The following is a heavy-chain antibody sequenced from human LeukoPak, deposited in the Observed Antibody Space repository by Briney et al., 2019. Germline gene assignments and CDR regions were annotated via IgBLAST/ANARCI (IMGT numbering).Heavy chain of an antibody. CDR1: GGSISNYY. V-gene: IGHV4-4*07. Sequence: SETLSLTCTVSGGSISNYYWSWIRQPAGRGLEWIGRIYTSGSTNYNPSLKSRVTMSVDTSKNQFSLRLTSVTAADTAVYYCAKRGHNYGYYEESWGQGALVTVSS. CDR2: IYTSGST. J-gene: IGHJ5*02. CDR3: AKRGHNYGYYEES. D-gene: IGHD5-18*01.